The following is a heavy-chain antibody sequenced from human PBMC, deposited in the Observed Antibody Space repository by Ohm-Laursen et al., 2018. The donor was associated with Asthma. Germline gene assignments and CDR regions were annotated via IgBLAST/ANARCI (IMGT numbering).Heavy chain of an antibody. V-gene: IGHV3-74*01. J-gene: IGHJ4*02. CDR3: ARDVRVADPFDY. Sequence: SLRLSCAASGFTFSPYWMHWVRQAPGKELVWVSRINSDGSITSYADSVKGRFTISRDNAKNRLYLQMNSLRAEDTAVYYCARDVRVADPFDYWGQGTLVTVSS. CDR2: INSDGSIT. D-gene: IGHD6-19*01. CDR1: GFTFSPYW.